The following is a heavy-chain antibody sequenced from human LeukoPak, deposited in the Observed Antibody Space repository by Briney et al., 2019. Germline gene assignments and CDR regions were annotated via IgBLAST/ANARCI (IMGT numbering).Heavy chain of an antibody. V-gene: IGHV4-59*08. CDR3: ARQMTTVTTRYYYGMDV. Sequence: SETLSLTCTVSGGSISSYYWSWIRQPPGKGLEWIGYIYYSGSTNYNPSLKSRVTISVDTSKNQFSLKLSSVTAADTAVYYCARQMTTVTTRYYYGMDVWGQGTTVTVSS. CDR1: GGSISSYY. D-gene: IGHD4-17*01. CDR2: IYYSGST. J-gene: IGHJ6*02.